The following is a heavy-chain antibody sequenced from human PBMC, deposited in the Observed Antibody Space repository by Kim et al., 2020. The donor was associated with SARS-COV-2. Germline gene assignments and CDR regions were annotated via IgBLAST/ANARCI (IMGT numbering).Heavy chain of an antibody. CDR3: AKDLSSSSPGPLWFDP. D-gene: IGHD6-6*01. J-gene: IGHJ5*02. CDR1: GFTFSSYG. Sequence: GGSLRLSCAASGFTFSSYGMHWVRQAPGKGLEWVAVISYDGSNKYYADSVKGRFTISRDNSKNTLYLQMNSLRAEDTAVYYCAKDLSSSSPGPLWFDPWGQGTLVTVSS. CDR2: ISYDGSNK. V-gene: IGHV3-30*18.